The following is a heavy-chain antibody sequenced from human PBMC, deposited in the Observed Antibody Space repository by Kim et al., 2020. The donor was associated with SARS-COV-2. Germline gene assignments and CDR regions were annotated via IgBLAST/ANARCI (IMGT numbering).Heavy chain of an antibody. CDR1: GYTFTGYY. Sequence: ASVKVSCKPSGYTFTGYYIHWVRQAPGQGLEWMGWLNPNTGGTNYARKFQDRVTMTRDTTVSTAYMELRNLRSDDTAVYYCTKSLRPMVRGINNYFDPWGQGTPVTVSS. CDR2: LNPNTGGT. V-gene: IGHV1-2*07. D-gene: IGHD3-10*01. CDR3: TKSLRPMVRGINNYFDP. J-gene: IGHJ5*02.